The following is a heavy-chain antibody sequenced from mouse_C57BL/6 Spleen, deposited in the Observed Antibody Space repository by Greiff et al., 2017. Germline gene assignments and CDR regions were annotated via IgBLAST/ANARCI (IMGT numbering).Heavy chain of an antibody. D-gene: IGHD4-1*01. Sequence: EVKVVESGEGLVKPGGSLKLSCAASGFPFSSYAMSWVRQTPEKRLEWVAYISSGCDYIYYADAVKGRFTISRDNARNTLYLQMSSLKSEDTAMYYCTVLGEGFAYGGQGTLVTVSA. J-gene: IGHJ3*01. CDR3: TVLGEGFAY. V-gene: IGHV5-9-1*02. CDR2: ISSGCDYI. CDR1: GFPFSSYA.